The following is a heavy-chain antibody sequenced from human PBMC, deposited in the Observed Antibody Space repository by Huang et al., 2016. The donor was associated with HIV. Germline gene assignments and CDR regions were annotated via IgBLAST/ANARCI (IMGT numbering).Heavy chain of an antibody. CDR1: GYTFSSHA. D-gene: IGHD3-3*01. CDR2: INGGKGDT. CDR3: ARDPLDIRRHFDF. J-gene: IGHJ4*02. Sequence: QVQLVQSGAEVKKPGTSVNVSCKTSGYTFSSHALHWLRQAPGQRPEWMGWINGGKGDTKYSQKFQGRVTITSDTSANIGYMELNSLLSEDTAVYYCARDPLDIRRHFDFWGQGSLVTVSS. V-gene: IGHV1-3*01.